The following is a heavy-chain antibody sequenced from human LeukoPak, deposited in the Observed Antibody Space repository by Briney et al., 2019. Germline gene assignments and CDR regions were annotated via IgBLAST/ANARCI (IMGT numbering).Heavy chain of an antibody. CDR1: GFTFSSYA. CDR3: ARDLGPYSSSWYYFDY. Sequence: PGGSLTLSCAASGFTFSSYAMHCVRQAAGKGLEWVAFISYDGSNKYYADSVKGRFTISRDNSKNTLFLQMNSLRAEDTAVYYCARDLGPYSSSWYYFDYWGQGTLVTVSS. V-gene: IGHV3-30*04. CDR2: ISYDGSNK. D-gene: IGHD6-13*01. J-gene: IGHJ4*02.